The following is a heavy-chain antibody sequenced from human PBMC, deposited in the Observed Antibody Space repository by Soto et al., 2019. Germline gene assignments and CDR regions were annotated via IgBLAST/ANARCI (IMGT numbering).Heavy chain of an antibody. CDR3: AKVFSPEGGNYFDH. V-gene: IGHV3-23*01. CDR1: GFTFSNFA. J-gene: IGHJ4*02. CDR2: ISNSFSDGNT. Sequence: GSLSLSCSAPGFTFSNFARNWVRQAPGKGLEWVSAISNSFSDGNTHYADSVKGRFTISRDNDKNTVFLEIDSLRAEDTAVYYCAKVFSPEGGNYFDHWGPGTLVTVSS.